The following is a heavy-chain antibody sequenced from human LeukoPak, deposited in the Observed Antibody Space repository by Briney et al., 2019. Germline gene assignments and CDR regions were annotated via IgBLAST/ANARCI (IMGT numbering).Heavy chain of an antibody. J-gene: IGHJ5*02. CDR3: GRFGYEAAVDL. CDR1: GFTFSTYW. D-gene: IGHD6-13*01. CDR2: IEPAGSDT. V-gene: IGHV3-7*01. Sequence: PGGSLRLSCAASGFTFSTYWMTWVRLAPGKGLEWVANIEPAGSDTYYVAPVKGRFTIFRDNAKNLLNLQMNDLRADDTAVYSCGRFGYEAAVDLWGQGTLVAVS.